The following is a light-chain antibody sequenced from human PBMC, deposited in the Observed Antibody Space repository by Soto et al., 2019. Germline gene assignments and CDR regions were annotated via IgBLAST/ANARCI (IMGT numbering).Light chain of an antibody. CDR1: SSNIRAGYD. Sequence: QSVLTQPPSVSGAPGQRVTISCTGSSSNIRAGYDVHWYQQLPGTAPKLLIYGNNNHPSGVPDRFSGSKSGTSASLAITGLQAEDEADYYCQSYDSSLNGWVFGGGTKLTVL. J-gene: IGLJ3*02. CDR2: GNN. V-gene: IGLV1-40*01. CDR3: QSYDSSLNGWV.